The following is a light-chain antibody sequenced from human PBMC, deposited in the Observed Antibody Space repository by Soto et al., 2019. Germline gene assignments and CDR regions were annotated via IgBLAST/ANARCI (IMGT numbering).Light chain of an antibody. J-gene: IGKJ1*01. CDR3: QHYNSYSEA. CDR2: KAS. CDR1: QTISSW. V-gene: IGKV1-5*03. Sequence: DIQLTQSPATLSVSVGDRVTISCRASQTISSWLAWYQQKPGKAPKLLIYKASTLESGVPSRFSGSGSGTEFTLTISSLQSDDFAAYYCQHYNSYSEAFGQGTKVDI.